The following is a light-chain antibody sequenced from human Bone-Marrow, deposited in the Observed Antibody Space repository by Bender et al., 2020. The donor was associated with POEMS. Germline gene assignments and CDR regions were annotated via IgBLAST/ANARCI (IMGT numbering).Light chain of an antibody. CDR1: SSNIGTNP. V-gene: IGLV1-44*01. Sequence: QSVLTQPPSASGTPGQRVTISCSGSSSNIGTNPVNWYQQLPGTAPKLLIYINNQRPSGVPDRFSGSKSGTSASLAITGLQAEDEADYFCQSYDNTLGGFVLFGGGTKLTVL. CDR2: INN. CDR3: QSYDNTLGGFVL. J-gene: IGLJ3*02.